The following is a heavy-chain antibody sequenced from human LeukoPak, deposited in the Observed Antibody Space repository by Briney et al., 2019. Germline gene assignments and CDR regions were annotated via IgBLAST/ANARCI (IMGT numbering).Heavy chain of an antibody. CDR1: GFTFSSYG. CDR3: AILGYSYGYSYYYGMDV. J-gene: IGHJ6*02. D-gene: IGHD5-18*01. CDR2: ISYDGSNK. V-gene: IGHV3-30*03. Sequence: GGSLRLSCAASGFTFSSYGMHWVRQAPGKGLEWVAVISYDGSNKYYADSVKGRFTISRDNSKNTLYLQMNSLRAEDTAVYCCAILGYSYGYSYYYGMDVWGQGTTVTVSS.